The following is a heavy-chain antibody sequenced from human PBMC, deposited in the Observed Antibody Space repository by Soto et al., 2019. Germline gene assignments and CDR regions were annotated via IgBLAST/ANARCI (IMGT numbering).Heavy chain of an antibody. CDR1: GGRFSSYA. CDR3: ARPRRGMYSSSWYLAY. Sequence: SVKVSCKASGGRFSSYAISWVRQAPGQGLEWMGGIIPIFGTANYAQKFQGRVTITADESTSTAYMELSSLRSEDTAVYYCARPRRGMYSSSWYLAYWGQGTLVTVSS. V-gene: IGHV1-69*13. CDR2: IIPIFGTA. D-gene: IGHD6-13*01. J-gene: IGHJ4*02.